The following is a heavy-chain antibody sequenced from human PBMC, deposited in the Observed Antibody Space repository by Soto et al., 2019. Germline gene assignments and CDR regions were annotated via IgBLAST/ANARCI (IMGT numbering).Heavy chain of an antibody. CDR1: GFTFSSYA. CDR2: ISYDGSNK. D-gene: IGHD3-10*01. Sequence: GGSLRLSCAASGFTFSSYAMHWVRQAPGKGLEWVAVISYDGSNKYYADSVKGRFTISRDNSKNTLYLQMNSLRAEDTAVYYCAREEWDYGSGSSYYYYGMDVWGQGTTVTVSS. CDR3: AREEWDYGSGSSYYYYGMDV. V-gene: IGHV3-30-3*01. J-gene: IGHJ6*02.